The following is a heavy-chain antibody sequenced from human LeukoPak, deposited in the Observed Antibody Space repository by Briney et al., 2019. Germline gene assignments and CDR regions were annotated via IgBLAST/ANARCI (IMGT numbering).Heavy chain of an antibody. J-gene: IGHJ5*02. CDR3: ARASSRRHYSYGADWFDP. D-gene: IGHD5-18*01. Sequence: GGSLRLSCAASGFTFSNAWMSWVRQAPGKGLEWVGRIKSKPNGGTTDYAAPVKGRFTISRDDSKNTLYLQMNSLRAEDTAVYYCARASSRRHYSYGADWFDPWGQGTLVTVSS. CDR2: IKSKPNGGTT. CDR1: GFTFSNAW. V-gene: IGHV3-15*01.